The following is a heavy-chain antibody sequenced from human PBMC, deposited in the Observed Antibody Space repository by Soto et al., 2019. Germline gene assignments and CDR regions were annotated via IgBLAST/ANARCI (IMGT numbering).Heavy chain of an antibody. V-gene: IGHV1-69*08. D-gene: IGHD2-2*01. CDR2: IIPILGIA. CDR1: GGTFSSYT. CDR3: ARDRVYCSSTSCPRSNYFDY. J-gene: IGHJ4*02. Sequence: QVQLVQSGAEVKKPGSSVKVSCKASGGTFSSYTISWVRQAPGQGLEWMGRIIPILGIANYAQKFQGRVTITADKSTSTAYMERSSMRSEDTAVYYCARDRVYCSSTSCPRSNYFDYWGQGTLVTVSS.